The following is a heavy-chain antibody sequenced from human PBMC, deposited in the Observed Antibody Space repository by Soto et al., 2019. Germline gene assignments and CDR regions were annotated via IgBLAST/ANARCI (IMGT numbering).Heavy chain of an antibody. J-gene: IGHJ6*02. CDR3: AKDQGDGRFREYGMDV. D-gene: IGHD3-10*01. Sequence: EVQLLESGGGLVQPGGSLRLSCAASGFTFSSYAMSWVRQAPGKGLEWVSDISGSGGSTYYADSVKGRFTISRDNSKNTLYLQMNSVRAGDTAVYYCAKDQGDGRFREYGMDVWGPGTTVTVSS. V-gene: IGHV3-23*01. CDR1: GFTFSSYA. CDR2: ISGSGGST.